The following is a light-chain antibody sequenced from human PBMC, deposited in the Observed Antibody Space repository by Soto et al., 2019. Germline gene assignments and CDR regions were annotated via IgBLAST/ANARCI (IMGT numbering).Light chain of an antibody. CDR2: AAS. CDR1: QSISSY. Sequence: DIQMTQSPSSLSASVEDRVTITCRASQSISSYLNWYQQKPGKAPKLLIYAASSLQSGVPSRFSGSGSGTDFTLTISSLQPEDFATYYCQQSYLTPRTFRQRTKVDIK. CDR3: QQSYLTPRT. J-gene: IGKJ1*01. V-gene: IGKV1-39*01.